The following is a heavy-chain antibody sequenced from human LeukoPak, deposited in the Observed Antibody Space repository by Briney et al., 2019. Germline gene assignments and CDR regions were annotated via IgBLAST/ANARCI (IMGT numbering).Heavy chain of an antibody. D-gene: IGHD3-10*01. CDR3: ASDGPGSYYTDYYGMDV. CDR1: GGSFSGYY. Sequence: SETLSLTCAVYGGSFSGYYWSWIRQPPGKGLEWIGEINHSGSTNYNPSLKSRVTISVDTSKNQFSLKLSSVTAADTAVYYCASDGPGSYYTDYYGMDVWGQGTTVTVSS. V-gene: IGHV4-34*01. CDR2: INHSGST. J-gene: IGHJ6*02.